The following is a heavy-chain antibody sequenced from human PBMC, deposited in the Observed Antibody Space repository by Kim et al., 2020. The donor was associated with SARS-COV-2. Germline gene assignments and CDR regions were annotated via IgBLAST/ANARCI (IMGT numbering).Heavy chain of an antibody. J-gene: IGHJ4*02. V-gene: IGHV1-3*01. D-gene: IGHD6-19*01. CDR3: AISSSGWKFDY. CDR2: T. Sequence: TKDSQKFQGRVPITRDTSASTAYMELSSLRSEDTAVYYCAISSSGWKFDYWGQGTLVTVSS.